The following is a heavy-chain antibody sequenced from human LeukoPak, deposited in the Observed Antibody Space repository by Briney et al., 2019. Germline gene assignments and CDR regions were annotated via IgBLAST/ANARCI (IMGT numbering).Heavy chain of an antibody. V-gene: IGHV4-39*01. J-gene: IGHJ4*02. Sequence: SETLSLTCTVSGVSISSSNSYWGWIRQPPGKGLEWIGSIYYSGNTYYNASLKSQVSISIDTSKNQFSLRLTSVTAADTAVYYCARQTGSGLFILPGGRGTLVTVSS. CDR3: ARQTGSGLFILP. CDR2: IYYSGNT. D-gene: IGHD3/OR15-3a*01. CDR1: GVSISSSNSY.